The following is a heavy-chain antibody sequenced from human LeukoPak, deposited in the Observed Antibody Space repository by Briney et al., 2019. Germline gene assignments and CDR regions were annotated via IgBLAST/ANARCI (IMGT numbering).Heavy chain of an antibody. J-gene: IGHJ4*02. CDR2: ISYDGSNK. CDR3: ATISFSSSSAGY. CDR1: GFTFGDYA. Sequence: GGSLRLSCTASGFTFGDYAMHWVRQAPGKGLEWVAVISYDGSNKYYADSVKGRFTISRDNSKNTLYLQMNSLRAEDTAVYYCATISFSSSSAGYWGQGTLVTVSS. D-gene: IGHD6-6*01. V-gene: IGHV3-30-3*01.